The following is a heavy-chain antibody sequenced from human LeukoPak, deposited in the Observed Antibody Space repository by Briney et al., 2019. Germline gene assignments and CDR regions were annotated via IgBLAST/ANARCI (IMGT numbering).Heavy chain of an antibody. CDR3: ARGYYDSSGYQSANWFDP. V-gene: IGHV1-8*02. J-gene: IGHJ5*02. Sequence: GASVKVSCKASGYIFTNYYMHWVRQAPGQGLEWMGWMNPNSGNTGYAQKFQGRVTMTRNTSISTAYMELSSLRSEDTAVYYCARGYYDSSGYQSANWFDPWGQGTLVTVSP. CDR1: GYIFTNYY. D-gene: IGHD3-22*01. CDR2: MNPNSGNT.